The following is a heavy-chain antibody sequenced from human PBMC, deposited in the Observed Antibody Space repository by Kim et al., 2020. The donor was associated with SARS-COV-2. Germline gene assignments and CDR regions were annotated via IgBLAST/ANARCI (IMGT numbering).Heavy chain of an antibody. Sequence: RTSYAQKFQGRVTMTRDTSTSTVYMELSSLRSEDTAVYYCAREEAAAGTYWGQGTLVTVSS. V-gene: IGHV1-46*01. J-gene: IGHJ4*02. D-gene: IGHD6-13*01. CDR2: RT. CDR3: AREEAAAGTY.